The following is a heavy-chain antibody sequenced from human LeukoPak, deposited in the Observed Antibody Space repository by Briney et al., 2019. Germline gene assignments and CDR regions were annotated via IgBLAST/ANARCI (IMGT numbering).Heavy chain of an antibody. CDR2: ITYDGSNK. V-gene: IGHV3-30*04. D-gene: IGHD1-26*01. CDR3: ARDPYSGSYGNYYYYFMDV. CDR1: GFTFSSYA. J-gene: IGHJ6*03. Sequence: GGSLRLSCAASGFTFSSYAMHWVRQAPGKGLEWVAVITYDGSNKYYADSVKGRFTISRDNSKNTLYLQMNSLRAEDTAVYYCARDPYSGSYGNYYYYFMDVWGKGTTVTISS.